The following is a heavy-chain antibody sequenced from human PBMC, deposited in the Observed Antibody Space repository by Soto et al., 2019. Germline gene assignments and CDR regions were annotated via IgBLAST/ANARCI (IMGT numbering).Heavy chain of an antibody. CDR1: GFTFSSYW. J-gene: IGHJ4*02. D-gene: IGHD6-19*01. Sequence: PGGSLRLSCAASGFTFSSYWMSWVRQAPGKGLEWVANIKQDGSEKYYMDSVKGRFTISRDNTKNSLYLHMNSLRAEDTAVYYCAREELGFSSGWYYFDYWGQGTLVTVSS. CDR2: IKQDGSEK. CDR3: AREELGFSSGWYYFDY. V-gene: IGHV3-7*05.